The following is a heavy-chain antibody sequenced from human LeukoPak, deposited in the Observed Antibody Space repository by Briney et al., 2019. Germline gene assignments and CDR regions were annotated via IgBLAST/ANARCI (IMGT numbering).Heavy chain of an antibody. D-gene: IGHD1-7*01. CDR2: IYYSGST. CDR3: ARDSRMASRTGTFDS. V-gene: IGHV4-59*01. J-gene: IGHJ4*02. CDR1: GGSISSYY. Sequence: SETLSLTCTVSGGSISSYYWSWIRQPPGKGLEWIGYIYYSGSTNYNPSLKSRVTISVDTSKNQFSLKLSSVTAADTAVYYCARDSRMASRTGTFDSWGQGMSVIVAS.